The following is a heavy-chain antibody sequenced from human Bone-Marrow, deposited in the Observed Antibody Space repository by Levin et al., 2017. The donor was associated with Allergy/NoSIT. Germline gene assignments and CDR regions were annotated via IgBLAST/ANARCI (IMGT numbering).Heavy chain of an antibody. D-gene: IGHD1-14*01. CDR2: ISWNSGSI. CDR1: GFTFDDYA. V-gene: IGHV3-9*01. J-gene: IGHJ4*02. CDR3: AKDSASDSGFNRQVN. Sequence: SLKISCAASGFTFDDYAMHWVRQAPGKGLEWVSSISWNSGSIGYADSVKGRFTISRDNTKNSLYLQMNSLRAADTALYYCAKDSASDSGFNRQVNWGQGTLVTVSS.